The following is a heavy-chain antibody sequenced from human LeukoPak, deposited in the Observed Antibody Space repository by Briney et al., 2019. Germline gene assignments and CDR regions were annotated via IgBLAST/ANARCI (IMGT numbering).Heavy chain of an antibody. CDR1: GYTFTSYA. V-gene: IGHV1-3*01. CDR2: ISAGNGNT. D-gene: IGHD2-21*02. CDR3: ARAQYCGGDCYSGIDY. Sequence: ASVKVSCKASGYTFTSYAIHWVRQAPGQRLEWMGWISAGNGNTKYSQNFQGRVTFISNTSATTAFMELSRLTSDDTAVYYCARAQYCGGDCYSGIDYWGQGTLITVSS. J-gene: IGHJ4*02.